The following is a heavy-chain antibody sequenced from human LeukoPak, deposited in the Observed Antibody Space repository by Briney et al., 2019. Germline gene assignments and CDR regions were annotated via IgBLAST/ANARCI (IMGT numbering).Heavy chain of an antibody. CDR2: IIPIFGTA. D-gene: IGHD1-26*01. V-gene: IGHV1-69*05. CDR3: ARAQGSYYHYYMDV. Sequence: EASVKVSCKASGGTFSSYAISWVRQAPGQGLEWMGGIIPIFGTANYAQKFQGRVTMTRDMSTSTVNMELSSLRSEDTAVYYCARAQGSYYHYYMDVWGKGTTVTVSS. J-gene: IGHJ6*03. CDR1: GGTFSSYA.